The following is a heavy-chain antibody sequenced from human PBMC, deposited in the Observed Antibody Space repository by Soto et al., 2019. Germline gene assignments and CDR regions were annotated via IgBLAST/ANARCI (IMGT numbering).Heavy chain of an antibody. V-gene: IGHV3-11*01. J-gene: IGHJ2*01. CDR1: GFTFSDYY. Sequence: GGSLRLSCAASGFTFSDYYMSWIRQAPGKGLEWVSYISSSGSTIYYADSVKGRFTISRDNAKNSLYLQMNSLRAEDTAVYYCATLYYDFWSGYYNLSVLYRPIYWYFALWGRGTLVTVSS. D-gene: IGHD3-3*01. CDR2: ISSSGSTI. CDR3: ATLYYDFWSGYYNLSVLYRPIYWYFAL.